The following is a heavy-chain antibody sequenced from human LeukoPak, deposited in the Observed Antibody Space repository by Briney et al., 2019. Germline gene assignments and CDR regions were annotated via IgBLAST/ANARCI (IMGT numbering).Heavy chain of an antibody. CDR3: ASSTVSDAGFDY. CDR1: GGSISSYY. D-gene: IGHD4-17*01. Sequence: SETLSLTCTVSGGSISSYYWSWIRQPPGKGLESIGYIYNSGSIKYNPSLKSRVTISVDTSRNQLSLKVSSVTAADTAMYYCASSTVSDAGFDYRGQGTLVTVSS. J-gene: IGHJ4*02. CDR2: IYNSGSI. V-gene: IGHV4-59*01.